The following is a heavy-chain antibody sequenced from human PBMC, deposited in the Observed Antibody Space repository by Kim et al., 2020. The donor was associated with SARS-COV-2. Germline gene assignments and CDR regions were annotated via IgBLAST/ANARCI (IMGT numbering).Heavy chain of an antibody. Sequence: GGSLRLSCTTSGLNFGDYAMSWFRQAPGKGLEWVAFIRSKRYGETTEYAASVKSRFTIYRDDSKRIVDLQMNGLKTEDTAVYYCTSVPYYYDSAAYCHDYWGQGTLVTVSS. V-gene: IGHV3-49*03. CDR2: IRSKRYGETT. J-gene: IGHJ4*02. CDR1: GLNFGDYA. D-gene: IGHD3-22*01. CDR3: TSVPYYYDSAAYCHDY.